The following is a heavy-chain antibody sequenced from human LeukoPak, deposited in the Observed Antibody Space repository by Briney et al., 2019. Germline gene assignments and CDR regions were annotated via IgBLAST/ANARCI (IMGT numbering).Heavy chain of an antibody. D-gene: IGHD3-16*01. Sequence: PETLSLTSALYRGSFSGYYWSWVPEPPGKGLEWIGEINHSGSTNFNPSLKSRVTISVDTSKNQFSLKLTSVTSADTAVYYCAKPIEAVGPLDAFDIWGQGTMVTVSS. CDR3: AKPIEAVGPLDAFDI. CDR2: INHSGST. V-gene: IGHV4-34*01. CDR1: RGSFSGYY. J-gene: IGHJ3*02.